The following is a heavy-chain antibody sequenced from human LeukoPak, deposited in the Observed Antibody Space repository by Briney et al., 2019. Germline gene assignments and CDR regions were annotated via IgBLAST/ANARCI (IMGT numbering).Heavy chain of an antibody. CDR2: IKGDGSST. J-gene: IGHJ4*02. V-gene: IGHV3-74*01. CDR3: ARGPNSNWSGLDF. CDR1: GFTFSDYW. D-gene: IGHD6-6*01. Sequence: PGGSLRLSCAASGFTFSDYWMHWVRQAPGTGLVWVSDIKGDGSSTRYADSVKGRFTVSRDNAKNTLYLQVNNLRAEDTAVYYCARGPNSNWSGLDFWGQGTLLTVSS.